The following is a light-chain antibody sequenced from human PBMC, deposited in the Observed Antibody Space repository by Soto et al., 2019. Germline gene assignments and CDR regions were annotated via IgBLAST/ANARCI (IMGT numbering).Light chain of an antibody. CDR3: QQYNSYST. CDR2: DAS. CDR1: LNIITR. V-gene: IGKV1-5*01. J-gene: IGKJ2*01. Sequence: DIQMTQSPSTLSASIGDRVTFTCRASLNIITRLAWYQQKPGKAPNLLIYDASSLESGVPSRFSGSGSGTEFALTINNLQPDDFATYYCQQYNSYSTFGQGTKLEIK.